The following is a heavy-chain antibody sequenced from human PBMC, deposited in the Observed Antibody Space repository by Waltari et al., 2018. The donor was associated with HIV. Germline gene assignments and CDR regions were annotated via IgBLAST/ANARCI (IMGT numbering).Heavy chain of an antibody. J-gene: IGHJ2*01. CDR2: INHNRVA. D-gene: IGHD4-17*01. Sequence: QVQLQPWGSGLLKPSETLYRTCAVYGGSFSGYYWRWIRPPPGKGLEWIGEINHNRVANYNPARRKRVSMSVDISKYQFALKLDSVTAADTALYYCARGPRPSTVTAPVWYVDLWGRGTLVIVSS. CDR3: ARGPRPSTVTAPVWYVDL. CDR1: GGSFSGYY. V-gene: IGHV4-34*02.